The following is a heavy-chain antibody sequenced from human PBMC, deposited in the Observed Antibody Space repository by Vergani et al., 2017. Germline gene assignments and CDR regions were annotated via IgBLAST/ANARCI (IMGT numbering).Heavy chain of an antibody. CDR3: ARDLLSGGGFDY. Sequence: EVQLVESGGGLVKPGGSLRLSCAASGFTFSSYSMNWVRQAPGKGREWVSSSSSSSSYIYYTDSVKGRFTISRDNAKNSLYLQMNSLRAEDTAVYYCARDLLSGGGFDYWGQGTLVTVSS. D-gene: IGHD2-15*01. V-gene: IGHV3-21*01. CDR1: GFTFSSYS. CDR2: SSSSSSYI. J-gene: IGHJ4*02.